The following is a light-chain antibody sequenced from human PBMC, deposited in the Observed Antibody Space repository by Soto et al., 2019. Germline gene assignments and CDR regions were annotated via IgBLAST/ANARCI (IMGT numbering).Light chain of an antibody. CDR1: NIGSKS. J-gene: IGLJ3*02. CDR3: QVWDSSSDPWV. V-gene: IGLV3-21*04. Sequence: SYELTQPPSVSVAPGKTARVTCGGDNIGSKSVHWYQQKPGQAPVLVIYYGSDRPSGLPERFSGSNSGNTATLTISRVEAGDEADYYCQVWDSSSDPWVFGGGTKLTVL. CDR2: YGS.